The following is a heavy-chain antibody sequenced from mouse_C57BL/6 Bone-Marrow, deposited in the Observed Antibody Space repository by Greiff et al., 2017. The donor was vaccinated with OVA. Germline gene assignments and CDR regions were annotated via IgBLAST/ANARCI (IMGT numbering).Heavy chain of an antibody. V-gene: IGHV1-61*01. CDR2: IYPSDSET. J-gene: IGHJ4*01. Sequence: QVQLQQPGAELVRPGSSVKLSCKASGYTFTSYWMDWVKQRPGQGLEWIGNIYPSDSETHYNQKFKDKATLTVDKSSSTAYMQLSSLTSEDSAVYYGARELHGPYYYAMDYWGQGTSVTVSS. D-gene: IGHD2-1*01. CDR3: ARELHGPYYYAMDY. CDR1: GYTFTSYW.